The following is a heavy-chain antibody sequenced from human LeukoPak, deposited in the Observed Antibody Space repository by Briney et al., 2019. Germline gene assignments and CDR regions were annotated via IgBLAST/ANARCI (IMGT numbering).Heavy chain of an antibody. CDR3: AGAVQLWLGFDY. V-gene: IGHV1-69*13. CDR2: IIPIFGTA. J-gene: IGHJ4*02. D-gene: IGHD5-18*01. CDR1: GGTFSSYA. Sequence: ASVKVSCKASGGTFSSYAISWVRQAPGQGLEWMGGIIPIFGTANYAQKFQGRVTITADESTSTAYMELSSLRSEDTAVYYCAGAVQLWLGFDYWGQGTLVTVSS.